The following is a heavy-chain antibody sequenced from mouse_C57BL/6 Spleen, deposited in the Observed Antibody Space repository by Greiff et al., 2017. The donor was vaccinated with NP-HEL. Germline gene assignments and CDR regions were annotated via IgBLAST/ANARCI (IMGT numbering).Heavy chain of an antibody. D-gene: IGHD1-1*01. CDR2: INPSNGGT. CDR3: ARRLGYYGSSVDY. V-gene: IGHV1-53*01. CDR1: GYTFTSYW. Sequence: QVQLQQSGAELMKPGASVKLSCKASGYTFTSYWMHWVKQRPGQGLEWIGNINPSNGGTNYNEKFKSKATLTVDKSSSTAYMQLSSLTSEDSAVYYCARRLGYYGSSVDYWGQGTTLTVSS. J-gene: IGHJ2*01.